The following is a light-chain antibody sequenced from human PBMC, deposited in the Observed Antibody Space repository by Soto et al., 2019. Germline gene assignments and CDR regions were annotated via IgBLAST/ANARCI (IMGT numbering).Light chain of an antibody. CDR2: EVS. V-gene: IGLV2-8*01. Sequence: QSALTQPLSASGSPGQSVTISCTGTSSDVGNYNYVSWYQQHPGKAPKLMIYEVSKRPSGVPDRFSGSKSGNTASLTVSGLQAEDEADYYGSSYAGSKTLFGGGTKLTVL. CDR3: SSYAGSKTL. CDR1: SSDVGNYNY. J-gene: IGLJ3*02.